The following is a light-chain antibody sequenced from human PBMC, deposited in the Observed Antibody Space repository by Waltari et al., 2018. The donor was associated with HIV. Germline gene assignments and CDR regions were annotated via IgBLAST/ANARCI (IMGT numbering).Light chain of an antibody. J-gene: IGLJ1*01. CDR3: QSADTGGTRV. V-gene: IGLV3-25*03. Sequence: SFELTQPPSVSVSPGQTARITCSGDALARQYVNWYQQKPGQAHVVVIYKDTERPSGIPERFSGSSSGTTVTLTINGVQAEDEADYYCQSADTGGTRVFGSGTKVTVL. CDR1: ALARQY. CDR2: KDT.